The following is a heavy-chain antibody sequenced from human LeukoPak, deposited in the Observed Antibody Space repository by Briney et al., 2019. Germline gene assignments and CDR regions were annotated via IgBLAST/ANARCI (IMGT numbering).Heavy chain of an antibody. V-gene: IGHV4-34*01. Sequence: SETLSLTCAVYGGSFSGHYWSWIRQPPGKGLEWIGEINHSGSTNYNPSLKSRVTISVDTSKNQFSLKLSSVTAADTAVYYCARGSLDYGDYWYFDLWGRGTLVTVSS. D-gene: IGHD4-17*01. CDR1: GGSFSGHY. CDR2: INHSGST. J-gene: IGHJ2*01. CDR3: ARGSLDYGDYWYFDL.